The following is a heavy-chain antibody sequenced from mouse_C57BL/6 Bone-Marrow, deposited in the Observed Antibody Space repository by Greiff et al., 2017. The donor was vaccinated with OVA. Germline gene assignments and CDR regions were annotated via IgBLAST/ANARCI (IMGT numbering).Heavy chain of an antibody. CDR1: GYTFTSYW. J-gene: IGHJ1*03. CDR3: AIPTLYYSNLWYFDV. V-gene: IGHV1-74*01. CDR2: IHPSDSDT. Sequence: QVQLQQPGADLVKPGASVKVSCKASGYTFTSYWMHWVKQRPGQGLEWIGRIHPSDSDTNYNQKFKGKATLTVDKSSSTAYMQLSSLTSEDSAVYYCAIPTLYYSNLWYFDVWGTGTTVTVSS. D-gene: IGHD2-5*01.